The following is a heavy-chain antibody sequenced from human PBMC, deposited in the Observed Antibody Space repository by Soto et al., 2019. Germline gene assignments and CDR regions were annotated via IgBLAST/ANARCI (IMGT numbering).Heavy chain of an antibody. CDR3: AKDKFPFRSYYYYSAFDI. CDR2: ISWNSGSI. D-gene: IGHD3-10*01. J-gene: IGHJ3*02. Sequence: EVQLVESGGGLVQPGRSLRLSCAASGFTFDDYAMHWVRQAPGKGLEWVSGISWNSGSIGYADSVKGRFTISRDNAKNSLYLQMNSLRAEDTALYYCAKDKFPFRSYYYYSAFDIWGQGTMVTVSS. V-gene: IGHV3-9*01. CDR1: GFTFDDYA.